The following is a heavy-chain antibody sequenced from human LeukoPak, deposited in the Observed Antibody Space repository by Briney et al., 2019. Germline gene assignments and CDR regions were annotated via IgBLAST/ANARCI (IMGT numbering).Heavy chain of an antibody. D-gene: IGHD5-24*01. V-gene: IGHV4-34*01. J-gene: IGHJ4*02. Sequence: SETLSLTCAVYGGSFSGYYWSWIRQPPGKGLEWIGEINHSGSTNHNPSLKSRVTISVDTSKNQFSLKLSSVTTADTAVYYCARLRMGDGYPTDYWGQGTLVTVSS. CDR1: GGSFSGYY. CDR2: INHSGST. CDR3: ARLRMGDGYPTDY.